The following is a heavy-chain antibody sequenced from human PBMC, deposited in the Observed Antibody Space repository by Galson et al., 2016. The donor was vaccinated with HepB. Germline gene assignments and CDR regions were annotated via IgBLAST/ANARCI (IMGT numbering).Heavy chain of an antibody. J-gene: IGHJ4*02. Sequence: TLSLTCTVSGDSISNGGYYWSWIRQHPGKGLEWIGYIFYSGGTYFNPSLESRVTMSVDTSKNQFSLKLTSVTAADAAVYYCAKDSPEGDFPYYFDSWGQGTLVTVSS. CDR1: GDSISNGGYY. CDR3: AKDSPEGDFPYYFDS. V-gene: IGHV4-31*03. CDR2: IFYSGGT. D-gene: IGHD3-3*01.